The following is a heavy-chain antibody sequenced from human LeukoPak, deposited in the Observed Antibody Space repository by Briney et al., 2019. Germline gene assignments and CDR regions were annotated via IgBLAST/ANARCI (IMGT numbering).Heavy chain of an antibody. V-gene: IGHV3-30*02. CDR1: GFTFSSYG. CDR3: AGRGEYQLLPYYYYYMDV. Sequence: GGSLRLSCAASGFTFSSYGMHWVRQAPGKGLEWVAFIRYDGSNKYYADSVKGRFTISRDNSKNTLYLQMNSLGAKDTDVYYCAGRGEYQLLPYYYYYMDVWGKGTTVTVSS. J-gene: IGHJ6*03. D-gene: IGHD2-2*01. CDR2: IRYDGSNK.